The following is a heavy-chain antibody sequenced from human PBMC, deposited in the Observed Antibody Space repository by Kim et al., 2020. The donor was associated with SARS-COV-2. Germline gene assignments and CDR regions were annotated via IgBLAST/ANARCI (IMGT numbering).Heavy chain of an antibody. CDR3: AKDFRCSGGSCYLGGYYYYGMDV. CDR1: GFTFSSYG. D-gene: IGHD2-15*01. CDR2: ISYDGSNK. Sequence: GGSLRLSCAASGFTFSSYGMHWVRQAPGKGLEWVAVISYDGSNKYYADSVKGRFTISRDNSKNTLYLQMNSLRAEDTAVYYCAKDFRCSGGSCYLGGYYYYGMDVWGQGTTVTVSS. J-gene: IGHJ6*02. V-gene: IGHV3-30*18.